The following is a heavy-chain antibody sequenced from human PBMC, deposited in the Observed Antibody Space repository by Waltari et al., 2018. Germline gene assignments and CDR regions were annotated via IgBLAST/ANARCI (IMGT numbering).Heavy chain of an antibody. CDR3: ARKVAAAGTASDAFDI. Sequence: QVQLVQSGAEVKKPGASVKVSCTASGYTFTGYYLHCVRQAPGQGLEWMGRINPNSGGTNYAQKFQGRVTMTRDTSISTAYMELSRLRSDDTAVYYCARKVAAAGTASDAFDIWGQGTMVTVSS. D-gene: IGHD6-13*01. V-gene: IGHV1-2*06. J-gene: IGHJ3*02. CDR1: GYTFTGYY. CDR2: INPNSGGT.